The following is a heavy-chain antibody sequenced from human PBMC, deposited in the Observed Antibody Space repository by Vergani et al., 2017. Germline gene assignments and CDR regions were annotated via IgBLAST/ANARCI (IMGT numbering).Heavy chain of an antibody. V-gene: IGHV4-61*02. D-gene: IGHD6-13*01. CDR3: ARDPLYSTTWPFLLLDMDV. Sequence: QVQLQESGPALVRPSQTLSLTCTVSGGSISSGSYYWTWFRQPAGKGLEWLGRFYTGGGTSYNPSLKSRVTISVDTSKNQFYLQLSYVTAADTAVYYCARDPLYSTTWPFLLLDMDVWGQGTTVTVSS. CDR1: GGSISSGSYY. CDR2: FYTGGGT. J-gene: IGHJ6*02.